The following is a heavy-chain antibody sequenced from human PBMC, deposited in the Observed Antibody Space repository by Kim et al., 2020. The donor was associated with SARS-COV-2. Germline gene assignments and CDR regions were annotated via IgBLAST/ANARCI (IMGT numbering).Heavy chain of an antibody. D-gene: IGHD1-1*01. J-gene: IGHJ6*02. CDR1: GFTFSSYS. CDR2: ISSSSSYI. V-gene: IGHV3-21*01. CDR3: ARVLTWKYYYGMDV. Sequence: GGSLRLSCAASGFTFSSYSMNWVRQAPGKGLEWVSSISSSSSYIYYADSVKGRFTISRDNAKNSLYLQMNSLRAEDTAVYYCARVLTWKYYYGMDVWGQGTTVTVSS.